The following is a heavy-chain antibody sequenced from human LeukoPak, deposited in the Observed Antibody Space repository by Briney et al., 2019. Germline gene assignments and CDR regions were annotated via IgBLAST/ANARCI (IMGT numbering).Heavy chain of an antibody. J-gene: IGHJ4*02. CDR3: AAIKWLRREYVDY. CDR1: GFTFTSSA. D-gene: IGHD5-12*01. CDR2: IFVGSGNT. V-gene: IGHV1-58*02. Sequence: SVKVSCKASGFTFTSSAMQWVRQARGQRLEWIGWIFVGSGNTNYAQKFQERVTITRDMSTSTAYMELSSLRSEDTAVYYCAAIKWLRREYVDYWGQGTLVTVSS.